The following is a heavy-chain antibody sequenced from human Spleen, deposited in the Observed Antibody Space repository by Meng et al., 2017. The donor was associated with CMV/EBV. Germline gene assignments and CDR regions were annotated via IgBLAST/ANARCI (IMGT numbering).Heavy chain of an antibody. CDR3: VCTSTVTTYYYYGMDV. Sequence: SETLSLTCSVSGDSISSYYWSWIRQPPGKGLEWLGYISYSGSTNYNPSLKSRVTISVDTSKNQFSLKLSSVTAADTAVYYCVCTSTVTTYYYYGMDVWGQGTTVTVSS. CDR1: GDSISSYY. V-gene: IGHV4-59*08. J-gene: IGHJ6*02. D-gene: IGHD4-17*01. CDR2: ISYSGST.